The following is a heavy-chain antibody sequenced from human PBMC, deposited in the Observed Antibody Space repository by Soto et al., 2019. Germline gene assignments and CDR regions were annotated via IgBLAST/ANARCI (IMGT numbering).Heavy chain of an antibody. Sequence: ASVKVSCKASGYTFTSYYMHWVRQAPGQGLEWMGIINPSGGSTSYAQKFQGRVTMTRDTSTSTVYMELSSLRSEDTAVYYCARFYKPHYYDSSGYPSGMDVWGQGTTVTVSS. V-gene: IGHV1-46*01. CDR2: INPSGGST. J-gene: IGHJ6*02. D-gene: IGHD3-22*01. CDR3: ARFYKPHYYDSSGYPSGMDV. CDR1: GYTFTSYY.